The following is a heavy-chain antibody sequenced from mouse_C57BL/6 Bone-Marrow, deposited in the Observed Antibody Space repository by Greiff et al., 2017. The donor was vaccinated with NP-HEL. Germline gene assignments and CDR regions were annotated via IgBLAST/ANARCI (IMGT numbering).Heavy chain of an antibody. Sequence: EVKLVESGGDLVKPGGSLKLSCAASGFTFSSYGMSWVRQTPDKRLEWVATISSGGSYTYYPDSVKGRFTISRDNAKNTLYLQMSSLKSEDTAMYYCASPIYYDYDVEVFFAYWGQGTLVTVSA. D-gene: IGHD2-4*01. CDR1: GFTFSSYG. CDR3: ASPIYYDYDVEVFFAY. CDR2: ISSGGSYT. J-gene: IGHJ3*01. V-gene: IGHV5-6*01.